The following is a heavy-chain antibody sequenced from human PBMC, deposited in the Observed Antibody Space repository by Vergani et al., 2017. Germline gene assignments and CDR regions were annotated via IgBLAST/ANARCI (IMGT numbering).Heavy chain of an antibody. J-gene: IGHJ3*02. CDR1: GGTFSSYA. CDR2: IIPILGTA. V-gene: IGHV1-69*11. D-gene: IGHD4-11*01. Sequence: QVQLVQSGAEVKKPGSSVKVSCKASGGTFSSYAISWVRQAPGQGLEWMGRIIPILGTANYAQKFKGRVTITADESTSTAYMELSSLRSEDTAVYYCARGRESNYGAFDIWGQGTMVTVSS. CDR3: ARGRESNYGAFDI.